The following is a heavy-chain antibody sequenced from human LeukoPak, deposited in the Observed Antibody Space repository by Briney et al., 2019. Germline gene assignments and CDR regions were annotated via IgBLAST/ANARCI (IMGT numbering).Heavy chain of an antibody. J-gene: IGHJ6*02. D-gene: IGHD6-19*01. CDR3: ARQYSSGWYSASYYYYYGMDV. CDR2: INHSGST. V-gene: IGHV4-34*01. Sequence: PSETLSLTCAVYGGSFSGYYWSWIRQPPGKGLEWIGEINHSGSTYYNPSLKSRVTISVDTSKNQFSLKLSSVTAADTAVYYCARQYSSGWYSASYYYYYGMDVWGQGTTVTVSS. CDR1: GGSFSGYY.